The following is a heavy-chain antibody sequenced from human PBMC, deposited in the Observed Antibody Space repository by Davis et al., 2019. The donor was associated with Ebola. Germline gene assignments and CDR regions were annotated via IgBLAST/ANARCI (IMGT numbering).Heavy chain of an antibody. CDR3: AKDLAGT. V-gene: IGHV3-21*04. J-gene: IGHJ5*02. CDR1: GFTFSNYS. D-gene: IGHD3-10*01. CDR2: ISSTSTTI. Sequence: GESLKISCAASGFTFSNYSMNWVRQAPGRGLEWVSSISSTSTTIYYADSLKGRFTISRDNAKNTLYLQMNSLRAEDTAVYYCAKDLAGTWGQGTLVTVSS.